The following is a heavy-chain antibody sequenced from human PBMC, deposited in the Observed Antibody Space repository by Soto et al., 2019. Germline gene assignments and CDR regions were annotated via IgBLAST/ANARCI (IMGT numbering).Heavy chain of an antibody. CDR2: ISSSSSYI. Sequence: GGSLRLSCAASGFTFSSYSMNWVRQAPGKGLEWVSSISSSSSYIYYADSVKGRFTISRDNAKNSLYLQMNSLRADDTAVYYCAREGPMVRGVIIKGHDAFDIWGQGTMVTVSS. V-gene: IGHV3-21*01. CDR1: GFTFSSYS. CDR3: AREGPMVRGVIIKGHDAFDI. J-gene: IGHJ3*02. D-gene: IGHD3-10*01.